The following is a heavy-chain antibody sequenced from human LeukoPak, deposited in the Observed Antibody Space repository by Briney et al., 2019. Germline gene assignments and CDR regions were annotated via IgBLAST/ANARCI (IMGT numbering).Heavy chain of an antibody. CDR2: MKEDGSEI. D-gene: IGHD1/OR15-1a*01. Sequence: PGGSLRLSCPASGFPYDVQTMSWVRQAPGKGLDWVASMKEDGSEIYYVDSVKGRFTISRDNSRNSLYLRMNSLRAEDTAVYYCAKGPEKTKRNYYYYYGMDVWGQGTTVTVSS. V-gene: IGHV3-7*03. J-gene: IGHJ6*02. CDR1: GFPYDVQT. CDR3: AKGPEKTKRNYYYYYGMDV.